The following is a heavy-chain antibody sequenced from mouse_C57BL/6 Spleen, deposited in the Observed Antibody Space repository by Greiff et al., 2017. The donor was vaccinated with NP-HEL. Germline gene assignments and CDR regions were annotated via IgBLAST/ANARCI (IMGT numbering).Heavy chain of an antibody. CDR3: ARHEGLDYYGSSGYFDY. CDR2: FYPGSGSI. D-gene: IGHD1-1*01. CDR1: GYTFTEYT. V-gene: IGHV1-62-2*01. Sequence: VKLVESGAELVKPGASVQLSCKASGYTFTEYTIPWVKQRSGQGLEWIGWFYPGSGSIKYNEKFKDKATLTADKSSSTVYMELSRLTSEDSAVYFCARHEGLDYYGSSGYFDYWGQGTTLTVSS. J-gene: IGHJ2*01.